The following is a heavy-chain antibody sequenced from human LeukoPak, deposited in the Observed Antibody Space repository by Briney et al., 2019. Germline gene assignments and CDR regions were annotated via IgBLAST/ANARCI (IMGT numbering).Heavy chain of an antibody. Sequence: GGSLRLSCAASGFTFSSYWMSWVRQAPGKGLEWVANIKQDGSEKYYVDSVKGRFTISRDNAKNSLYLQMNNLRAEDTAVYYCARRSSDYGYAFDIWGQGTMVTVSS. CDR3: ARRSSDYGYAFDI. V-gene: IGHV3-7*01. D-gene: IGHD4-17*01. CDR1: GFTFSSYW. CDR2: IKQDGSEK. J-gene: IGHJ3*02.